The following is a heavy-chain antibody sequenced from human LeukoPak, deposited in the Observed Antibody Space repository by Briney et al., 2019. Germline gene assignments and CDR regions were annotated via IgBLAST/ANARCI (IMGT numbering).Heavy chain of an antibody. J-gene: IGHJ5*02. D-gene: IGHD2-2*01. V-gene: IGHV3-11*01. Sequence: GGSLRLSRAPSGFTFSDYYMSWIPQAPGKRLEWVSYISSSGSTIYYADSVKGRFTISRDNAKNALYLQMNSLRDEDTAVYYCAREWLDCSSTSCYFDLNWFDPWGQGTLVTVSS. CDR2: ISSSGSTI. CDR1: GFTFSDYY. CDR3: AREWLDCSSTSCYFDLNWFDP.